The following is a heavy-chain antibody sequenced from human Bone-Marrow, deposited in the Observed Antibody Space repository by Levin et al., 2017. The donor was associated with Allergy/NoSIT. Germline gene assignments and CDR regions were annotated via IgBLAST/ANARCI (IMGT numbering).Heavy chain of an antibody. CDR1: GFTFTFYA. CDR2: ISPYNGDT. V-gene: IGHV1-18*01. CDR3: AREMAGTAADTFDI. Sequence: ASVKVSCKASGFTFTFYAITWVRQAPGQGLEWMGWISPYNGDTKYAQKLQDRVTMTTDTSTSTAYMELRSLRSDDTAVYYCAREMAGTAADTFDIWGQGTMVTVSS. J-gene: IGHJ3*02. D-gene: IGHD2-8*01.